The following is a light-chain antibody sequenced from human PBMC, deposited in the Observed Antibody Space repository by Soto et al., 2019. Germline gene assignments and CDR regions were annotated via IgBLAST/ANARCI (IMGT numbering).Light chain of an antibody. CDR2: AVN. CDR1: TRDIGAYDY. Sequence: QLVLAQPASVSGSPGQSITISCTGSTRDIGAYDYVSWYQQYAGKAPRLIIYAVNSRPSGVSNRFSGSKSGNTASLTISGLQAEDEADYHCSSYTPSSTFVFGTGTKLTVL. J-gene: IGLJ1*01. V-gene: IGLV2-14*03. CDR3: SSYTPSSTFV.